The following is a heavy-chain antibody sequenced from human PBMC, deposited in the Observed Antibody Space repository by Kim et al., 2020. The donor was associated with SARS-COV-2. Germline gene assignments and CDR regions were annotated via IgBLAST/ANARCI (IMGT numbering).Heavy chain of an antibody. CDR2: INHSGST. V-gene: IGHV4-34*01. Sequence: SETLSLTCAVYGGSFSGYYWSWIRQPPGKGLEWIGEINHSGSTNYNPSLKSRVTISVDTSKNQFSLKLSSVTAADTAVYYCARGRGYCSGGSCSTRSGLHYYYYGMDVWGQGTTVTVSS. CDR3: ARGRGYCSGGSCSTRSGLHYYYYGMDV. J-gene: IGHJ6*02. D-gene: IGHD2-15*01. CDR1: GGSFSGYY.